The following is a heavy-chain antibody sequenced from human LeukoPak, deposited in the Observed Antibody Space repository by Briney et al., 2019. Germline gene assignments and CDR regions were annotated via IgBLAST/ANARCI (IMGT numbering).Heavy chain of an antibody. D-gene: IGHD6-13*01. CDR3: ARIRGSSSWYYYYYMDV. Sequence: ASVKVSCKASGYTFTSYGISWVRQAPGQGLEWMGWISAYNGNTNYAQKLQGRVAMTTDTSTSTAYMELRSLRSDDTAVYYCARIRGSSSWYYYYYMDVWGKGTTVTVSS. CDR2: ISAYNGNT. J-gene: IGHJ6*03. CDR1: GYTFTSYG. V-gene: IGHV1-18*01.